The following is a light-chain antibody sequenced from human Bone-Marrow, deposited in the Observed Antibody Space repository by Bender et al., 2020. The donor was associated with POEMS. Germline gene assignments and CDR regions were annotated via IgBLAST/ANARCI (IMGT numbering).Light chain of an antibody. J-gene: IGLJ3*02. CDR1: RANIGAAHD. CDR2: GNT. V-gene: IGLV1-40*01. Sequence: QSVLTQPPSVSGAPGQRVTISCTGSRANIGAAHDVHWYQQVPGTAPRVLIYGNTNRPSGVPDRFSGSKSGASASLAITGLQAEDEADYYCQSFDNSLNARVFGGGTKVTVL. CDR3: QSFDNSLNARV.